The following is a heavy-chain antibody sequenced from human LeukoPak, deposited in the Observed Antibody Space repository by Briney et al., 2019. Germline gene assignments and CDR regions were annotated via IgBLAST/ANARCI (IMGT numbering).Heavy chain of an antibody. CDR1: GFTFSIYD. J-gene: IGHJ4*02. CDR2: ISSDGSTK. Sequence: GGSLRLSCAASGFTFSIYDMHWVRQTPGKGLEWVAVISSDGSTKYYADSVKGRFTISRDNSKNTLYLQMNSLRAEDRAVYYCAKDLSGNYRAYFDYWGQGTLVTVSS. D-gene: IGHD1-26*01. CDR3: AKDLSGNYRAYFDY. V-gene: IGHV3-30*18.